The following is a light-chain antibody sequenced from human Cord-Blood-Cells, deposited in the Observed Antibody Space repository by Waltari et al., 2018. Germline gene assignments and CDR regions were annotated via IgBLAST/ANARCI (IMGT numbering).Light chain of an antibody. J-gene: IGKJ3*01. Sequence: EIVMTQSPATLSVSPGARATLSCRASQSVSSNLAWYQQKPGQAPRLLNYGASTRATGIPARFSGSGSGTEFTLTISSLQSEDFAVYYCQQYNNWPFTFGPGTKVDIK. V-gene: IGKV3-15*01. CDR3: QQYNNWPFT. CDR1: QSVSSN. CDR2: GAS.